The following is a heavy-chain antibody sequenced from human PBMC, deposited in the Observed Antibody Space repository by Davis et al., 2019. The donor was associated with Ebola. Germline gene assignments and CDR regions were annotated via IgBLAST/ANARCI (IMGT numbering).Heavy chain of an antibody. CDR2: INHSGST. V-gene: IGHV4-34*01. J-gene: IGHJ6*03. Sequence: PSETLSLTCAVYGGSFSGYYWNWIRQPPGKGLEWIGEINHSGSTNYNPSLKSRVTISLDTSKNQFSLKLSSVTAADTAVYYCARFYYMDVWGKGTTVTVSS. CDR1: GGSFSGYY. CDR3: ARFYYMDV.